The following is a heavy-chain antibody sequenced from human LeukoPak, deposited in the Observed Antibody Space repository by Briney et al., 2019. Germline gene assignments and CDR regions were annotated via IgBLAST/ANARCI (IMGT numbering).Heavy chain of an antibody. CDR3: ARGLYYGSGSYYFDY. CDR2: IYYSGST. Sequence: SETLSLTCTVSGGSISSYYWSWIRQPPGKGLEWFGIIYYSGSTNYNPSLKSRVTISVDTSKNQFSLKLSSVTAADTAVYYCARGLYYGSGSYYFDYWGQGTLVTVSS. D-gene: IGHD3-10*01. V-gene: IGHV4-59*01. J-gene: IGHJ4*02. CDR1: GGSISSYY.